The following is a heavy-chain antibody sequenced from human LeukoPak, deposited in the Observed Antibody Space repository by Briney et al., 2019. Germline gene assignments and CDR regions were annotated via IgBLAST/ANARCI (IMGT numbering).Heavy chain of an antibody. CDR3: AKSFVYYYDRTFDY. D-gene: IGHD3-22*01. CDR2: ISGSGGST. J-gene: IGHJ4*02. Sequence: PGGSPRLSCAASGFTFSSYAMSWVRQAPGKGLEWVSAISGSGGSTYYADSVKGRFTISRDNSKNTLYLQMNSLRAEDTAVYYCAKSFVYYYDRTFDYWGQGTLVTVSS. CDR1: GFTFSSYA. V-gene: IGHV3-23*01.